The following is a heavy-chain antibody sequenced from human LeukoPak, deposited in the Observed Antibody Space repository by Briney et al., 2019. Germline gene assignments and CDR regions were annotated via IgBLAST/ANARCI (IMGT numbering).Heavy chain of an antibody. Sequence: PSETLSLTCTVSGGSISSYYWSWIRQPPGKGLEWIGYIYYSGSTNYNPSLKSRVTISVDTSKNQFSLKLSSVTAADTAVYYCARGRNYDSSGYYYGAFDIWGQGTMVTVSS. CDR2: IYYSGST. D-gene: IGHD3-22*01. CDR1: GGSISSYY. J-gene: IGHJ3*02. V-gene: IGHV4-59*01. CDR3: ARGRNYDSSGYYYGAFDI.